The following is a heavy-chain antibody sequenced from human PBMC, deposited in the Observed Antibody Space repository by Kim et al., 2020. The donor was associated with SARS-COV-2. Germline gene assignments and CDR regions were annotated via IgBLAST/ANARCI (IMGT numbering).Heavy chain of an antibody. CDR1: GYTFTSYA. CDR3: ARRIVVVVAANYYYGMDV. J-gene: IGHJ6*04. CDR2: INTNTGNP. D-gene: IGHD2-15*01. V-gene: IGHV7-4-1*02. Sequence: ASVKVSCKASGYTFTSYAMNWVRQAPGQGLEWMGWINTNTGNPTYAQGFTGRFVFSLDTSVSTAYLQISSLQAEDTAVYYCARRIVVVVAANYYYGMDVWGEGTTVTVSS.